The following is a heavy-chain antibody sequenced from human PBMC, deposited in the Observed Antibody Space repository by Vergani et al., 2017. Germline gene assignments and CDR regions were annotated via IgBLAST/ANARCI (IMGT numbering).Heavy chain of an antibody. CDR1: GGTFSSYA. J-gene: IGHJ5*02. V-gene: IGHV1-18*01. D-gene: IGHD5-24*01. CDR3: ATRWDRVSGFDP. Sequence: QVQLVQSGAEVKKPGSSVKVSCKASGGTFSSYAISWVRQAPGQGLEWMGWISAYNGNTNYAQKLQGRVTMTTDTSTSTAYMELRSLRSDDTAVYYCATRWDRVSGFDPWGQGTLVTVSS. CDR2: ISAYNGNT.